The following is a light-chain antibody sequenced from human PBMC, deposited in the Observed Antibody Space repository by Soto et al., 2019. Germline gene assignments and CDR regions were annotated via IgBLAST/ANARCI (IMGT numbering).Light chain of an antibody. Sequence: DIQMTQSPSTLSASVGDTVTVTCRASQSVSGWVAWYQQKPGEAPKLLIYDASDLPRGVPSRFSGNGSGTKFTLTIASLQPDDFATYYCQQYETLSGTFGPGTKVEI. V-gene: IGKV1-5*01. CDR1: QSVSGW. CDR3: QQYETLSGT. CDR2: DAS. J-gene: IGKJ1*01.